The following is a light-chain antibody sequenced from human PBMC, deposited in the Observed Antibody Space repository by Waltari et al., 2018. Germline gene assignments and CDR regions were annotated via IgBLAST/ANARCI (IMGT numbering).Light chain of an antibody. J-gene: IGKJ5*01. Sequence: DIQMTQSPSSLSASVGDSVTITCRASKTINSYLNWYQQKPGRAPKLLIYGASTLQSGVPSRFSGSGSGTRFTLTISSLQPEDIATYYCQQTYTTLIAFGQGTRLEIK. CDR1: KTINSY. CDR3: QQTYTTLIA. CDR2: GAS. V-gene: IGKV1-39*01.